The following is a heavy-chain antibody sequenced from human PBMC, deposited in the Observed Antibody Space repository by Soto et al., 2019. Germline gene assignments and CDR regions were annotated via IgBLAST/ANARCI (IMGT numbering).Heavy chain of an antibody. Sequence: GSLRLSCAASGFTFSGDWMHWVRQAAGKGLVWVSRINMDGSSTNYADSVKGRFTISRDNAKNTLYLQMNSLRVDDTAVYYCARDLLIFGVVIFDYWGQGTLVTVSS. D-gene: IGHD3-3*01. J-gene: IGHJ4*02. CDR1: GFTFSGDW. CDR2: INMDGSST. V-gene: IGHV3-74*01. CDR3: ARDLLIFGVVIFDY.